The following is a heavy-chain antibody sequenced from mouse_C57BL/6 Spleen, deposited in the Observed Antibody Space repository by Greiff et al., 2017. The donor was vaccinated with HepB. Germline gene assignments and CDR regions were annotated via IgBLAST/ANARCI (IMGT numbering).Heavy chain of an antibody. CDR3: ARYYGNYGYFDV. D-gene: IGHD2-1*01. CDR2: IDPSDSYT. CDR1: GYTFTSYW. J-gene: IGHJ1*03. V-gene: IGHV1-69*01. Sequence: VQLQQPGAELVMPGASVKLSCKASGYTFTSYWMHWVKQRPGQGLEWIGEIDPSDSYTNYNQKFKGKSTLTVDKSSSTAYMQLSSLTSEDSAVYYCARYYGNYGYFDVWGTGTTVTVSS.